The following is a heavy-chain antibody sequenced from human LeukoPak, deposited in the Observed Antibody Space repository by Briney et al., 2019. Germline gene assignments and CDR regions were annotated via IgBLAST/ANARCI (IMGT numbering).Heavy chain of an antibody. CDR1: GFTFRSYG. Sequence: GGSLRLSCVASGFTFRSYGMHWVRQAPGKGLERVAVIWYDGSNENYADSVKGRITISRDNSKNTLYLQMNSLRVEDTAVYYCAKSGVRAAADTNAFDIWGQGTKVTVP. CDR3: AKSGVRAAADTNAFDI. J-gene: IGHJ3*02. D-gene: IGHD6-13*01. CDR2: IWYDGSNE. V-gene: IGHV3-33*03.